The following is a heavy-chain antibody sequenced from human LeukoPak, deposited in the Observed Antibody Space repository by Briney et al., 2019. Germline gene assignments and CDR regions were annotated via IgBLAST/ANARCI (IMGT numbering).Heavy chain of an antibody. Sequence: GGSLRLSCAASGFTFDDYAMHWVRQAPGKGLEWVSGISWNSGSIGYADSVKGRFTISRDNGKNSLYLQMNSLRAEDTVLYYCAKDRAYSSSHFDYWGQGTLVTVSS. CDR2: ISWNSGSI. V-gene: IGHV3-9*01. CDR3: AKDRAYSSSHFDY. CDR1: GFTFDDYA. D-gene: IGHD6-13*01. J-gene: IGHJ4*02.